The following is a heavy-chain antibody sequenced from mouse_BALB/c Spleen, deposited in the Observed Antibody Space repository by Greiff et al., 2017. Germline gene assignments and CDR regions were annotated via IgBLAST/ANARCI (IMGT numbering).Heavy chain of an antibody. V-gene: IGHV1-4*02. J-gene: IGHJ2*01. Sequence: VQLQQSAAELARPGASVKMSCKASGYTFTSYTMHWVKQRPGQGLEWIGYINPSSGYTEYNQKFKDKTTLTADKSSSTAYMQLSSLTSEDSAVYYCARRGSLLPFDYWGQGTTRTVSS. CDR1: GYTFTSYT. CDR3: ARRGSLLPFDY. D-gene: IGHD1-2*01. CDR2: INPSSGYT.